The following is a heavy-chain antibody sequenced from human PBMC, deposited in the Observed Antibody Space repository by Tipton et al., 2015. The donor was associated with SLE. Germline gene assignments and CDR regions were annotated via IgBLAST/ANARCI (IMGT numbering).Heavy chain of an antibody. CDR2: IYTSGST. CDR1: GGSISSSSYY. CDR3: AIRGGATTGGLDY. V-gene: IGHV4-61*09. J-gene: IGHJ4*02. Sequence: TLSLTCTVSGGSISSSSYYWSWIRQPAGKGLEWIGHIYTSGSTNYNPSLKSRVTISVDTSKNQFSLKLSSVTAADTAVYYCAIRGGATTGGLDYWGQGTLVTVSS. D-gene: IGHD1-26*01.